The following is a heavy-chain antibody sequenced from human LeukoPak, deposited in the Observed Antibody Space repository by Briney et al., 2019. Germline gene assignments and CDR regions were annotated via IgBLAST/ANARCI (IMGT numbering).Heavy chain of an antibody. CDR2: VTGRDGSR. Sequence: GGSLRLSCAASGFTFTNYAMSWDRQAPGKGLEWVSHVTGRDGSRYYADTVKGRFTISRDNSKNTLYLQMNRLRAEDTAVYYCAKADYDFWSASTHFDYWGQGAPVTVSS. J-gene: IGHJ4*02. V-gene: IGHV3-23*01. CDR3: AKADYDFWSASTHFDY. CDR1: GFTFTNYA. D-gene: IGHD3-3*01.